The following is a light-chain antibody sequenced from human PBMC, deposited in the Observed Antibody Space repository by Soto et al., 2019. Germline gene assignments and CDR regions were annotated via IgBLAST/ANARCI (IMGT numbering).Light chain of an antibody. Sequence: QSALTQPASVSGSPGQSITISCTGTSSDVGAYNYVSWYQQHPGKVPKLMIYDVSNRPSGVSDRFSGSKSGNTASLTISGLQADDEADYYCSSFRTGDTLVFGGGTKVTVL. V-gene: IGLV2-14*03. J-gene: IGLJ2*01. CDR1: SSDVGAYNY. CDR3: SSFRTGDTLV. CDR2: DVS.